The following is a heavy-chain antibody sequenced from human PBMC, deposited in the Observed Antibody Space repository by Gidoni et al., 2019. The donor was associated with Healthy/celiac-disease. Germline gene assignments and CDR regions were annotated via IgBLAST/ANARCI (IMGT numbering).Heavy chain of an antibody. Sequence: QVQLVESGGGVVQPGRSLILSCAASGFTFRSHGMHWVRQAPGKGLEWVAVISYDGSNKYYADSVKGRFTISRDNSKNTLYLQMNSLRAEDTAVYYCAKDPLMYDYGDFPSFDYWGQGTLVTVSS. CDR3: AKDPLMYDYGDFPSFDY. CDR2: ISYDGSNK. J-gene: IGHJ4*02. CDR1: GFTFRSHG. V-gene: IGHV3-30*18. D-gene: IGHD4-17*01.